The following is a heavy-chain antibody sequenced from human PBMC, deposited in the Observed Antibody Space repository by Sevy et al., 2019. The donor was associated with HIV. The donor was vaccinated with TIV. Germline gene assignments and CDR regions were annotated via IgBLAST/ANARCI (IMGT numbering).Heavy chain of an antibody. J-gene: IGHJ4*02. CDR3: ARFYPPTRTSHRFDY. Sequence: ASVKVSCKASGYTFTSYGISWVRQAPGQGLEWMGWISAYNGNTNYAQKLQGRVTMTTDTSTSTAYMELRSLGSDDTAVYYCARFYPPTRTSHRFDYWGQGTLVTVSS. CDR1: GYTFTSYG. D-gene: IGHD2-2*01. V-gene: IGHV1-18*01. CDR2: ISAYNGNT.